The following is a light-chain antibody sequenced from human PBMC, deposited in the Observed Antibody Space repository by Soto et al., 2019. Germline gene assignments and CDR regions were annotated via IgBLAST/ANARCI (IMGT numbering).Light chain of an antibody. CDR1: QSVSSY. V-gene: IGKV3-11*01. Sequence: EIVLTQSPATLSLSPGERATLSCRASQSVSSYLAWYQQKPGQAPRLLIYDASNRATGIPARFSGSGSGTDFTLTISRLEPEDFAVFFCQHYGRSPGLITFGPGTKVDIK. J-gene: IGKJ3*01. CDR3: QHYGRSPGLIT. CDR2: DAS.